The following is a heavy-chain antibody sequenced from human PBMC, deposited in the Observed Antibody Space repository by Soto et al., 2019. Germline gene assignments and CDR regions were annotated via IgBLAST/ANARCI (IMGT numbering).Heavy chain of an antibody. D-gene: IGHD6-13*01. Sequence: QVQLQESGPGLVRPSQTLSLTCTVSAGSISTINYYWSWIRQHPEKGLEWIGYISYSGTTFYHSSLKSRVTISLDTSKKQFSLTLTSVTAADTAVYYCARSAQLDGFDPWGQGTIVTVSS. J-gene: IGHJ3*01. CDR3: ARSAQLDGFDP. V-gene: IGHV4-31*03. CDR2: ISYSGTT. CDR1: AGSISTINYY.